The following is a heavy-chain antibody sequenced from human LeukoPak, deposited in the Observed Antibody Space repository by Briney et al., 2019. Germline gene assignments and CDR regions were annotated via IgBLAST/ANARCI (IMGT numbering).Heavy chain of an antibody. CDR1: GGTFSSYA. J-gene: IGHJ6*02. CDR2: IIPIFGTA. D-gene: IGHD6-13*01. CDR3: ARDIKNGQLVLRYYYYGMDV. Sequence: AASVKVSCKASGGTFSSYAISWVRQAPGQGLEWMGGIIPIFGTANYAQKFQGRVTITADESTSTAYMELSSLRSEDTAVYYCARDIKNGQLVLRYYYYGMDVWGQGTTVTVSS. V-gene: IGHV1-69*13.